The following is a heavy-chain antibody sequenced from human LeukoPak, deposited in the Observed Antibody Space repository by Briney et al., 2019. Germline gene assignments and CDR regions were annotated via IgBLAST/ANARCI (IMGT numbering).Heavy chain of an antibody. CDR1: GGSISSYY. J-gene: IGHJ4*02. Sequence: SETLSLTCTVSGGSISSYYWSWIRQPPGKGLEWIGYIYYSGSTNYNPSLKSRVTISVDTSKNQFSLKLSSVTAADTAVYYCARGGAHDSSGYPDYWGQGTLVTVSS. CDR3: ARGGAHDSSGYPDY. V-gene: IGHV4-59*12. D-gene: IGHD3-22*01. CDR2: IYYSGST.